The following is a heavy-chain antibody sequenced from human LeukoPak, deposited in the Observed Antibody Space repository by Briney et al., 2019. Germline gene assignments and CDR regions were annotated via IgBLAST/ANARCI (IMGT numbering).Heavy chain of an antibody. V-gene: IGHV4-39*01. CDR3: ASGPYSYDSSGAFDI. Sequence: SETLSLTCTVSGGSISSSSYYWGWIRQPPGKGLVWIGSIYYSGSTYYNPSLKRRDTISVHTSKNQFSLKLSSVPAADTAVYFCASGPYSYDSSGAFDIWGQGTMVTVSS. J-gene: IGHJ3*02. D-gene: IGHD3-22*01. CDR2: IYYSGST. CDR1: GGSISSSSYY.